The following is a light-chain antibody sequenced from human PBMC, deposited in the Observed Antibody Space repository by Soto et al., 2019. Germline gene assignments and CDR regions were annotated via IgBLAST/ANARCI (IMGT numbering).Light chain of an antibody. Sequence: QSALTQPASVSGSPGQSITISCTGTRRDVGGYNYVSWYQQYPGKSPKLLIYEVTHRPSGVSNRFSGSKSGNTASLTFSGLQAEDEADYYCSSYTISNTLPFVFGTGTKLTVL. CDR1: RRDVGGYNY. J-gene: IGLJ1*01. CDR3: SSYTISNTLPFV. V-gene: IGLV2-14*01. CDR2: EVT.